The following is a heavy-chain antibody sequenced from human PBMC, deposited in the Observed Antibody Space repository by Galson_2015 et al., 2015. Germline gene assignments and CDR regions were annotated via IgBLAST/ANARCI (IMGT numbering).Heavy chain of an antibody. D-gene: IGHD3-3*01. V-gene: IGHV4-31*03. CDR2: IYYSGST. Sequence: LSLTCPVSGGSIRSGAYYWRWIRRHPVRGLEWIGYIYYSGSTYYNPSLKSRVTISVDTSKNQFSLKLSSVTAADTAVYYCARDHGYYGFWSGPNWFDPWGQETLVTVSS. J-gene: IGHJ5*02. CDR1: GGSIRSGAYY. CDR3: ARDHGYYGFWSGPNWFDP.